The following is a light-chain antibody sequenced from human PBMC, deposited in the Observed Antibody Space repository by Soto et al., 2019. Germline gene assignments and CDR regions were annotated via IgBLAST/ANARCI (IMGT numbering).Light chain of an antibody. J-gene: IGLJ2*01. CDR3: QTWGTGIQGV. Sequence: QPVLTQSPSASASLGASVKLTCTLSSGHNSYAIAWHQQQPEKGPRYLMKLNSDGSHSKGDGIPDRFSGSSSGAERYLTISRLQSEDEADYYCQTWGTGIQGVFGGGTKLTVL. CDR1: SGHNSYA. CDR2: LNSDGSH. V-gene: IGLV4-69*01.